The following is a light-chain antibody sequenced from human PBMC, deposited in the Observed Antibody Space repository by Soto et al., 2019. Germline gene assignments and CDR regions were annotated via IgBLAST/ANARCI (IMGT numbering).Light chain of an antibody. J-gene: IGLJ3*02. V-gene: IGLV2-14*01. CDR1: YSDVGGYNY. CDR2: DVS. Sequence: QSALTQPASVSGSPGQSIIISCTGTYSDVGGYNYVSWYQQHPGKAPKLIIYDVSTRPSVVSSRFSGSKSGNTASLTLSGLQAEDEADYYCTSYTTTSTWVFGGGTKLTVL. CDR3: TSYTTTSTWV.